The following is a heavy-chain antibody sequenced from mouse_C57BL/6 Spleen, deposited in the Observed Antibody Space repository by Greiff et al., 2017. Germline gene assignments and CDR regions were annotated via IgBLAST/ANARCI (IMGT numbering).Heavy chain of an antibody. CDR2: IHPNSGST. CDR3: ARATTVGGDYFDY. V-gene: IGHV1-64*01. CDR1: GYTFTSYW. Sequence: QVQLQQPGAELVKPGASVKLSCKASGYTFTSYWMHWVKQRPGQGLEWIGMIHPNSGSTNYNEKFKSKATLTVDKSSSTAYMQLSSLTSEDSAVYYCARATTVGGDYFDYWGQGTTLTVAS. J-gene: IGHJ2*01. D-gene: IGHD1-1*01.